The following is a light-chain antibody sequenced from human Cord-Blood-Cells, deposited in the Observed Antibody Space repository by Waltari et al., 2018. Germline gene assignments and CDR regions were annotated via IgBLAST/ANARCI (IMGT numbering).Light chain of an antibody. CDR2: GGS. V-gene: IGLV2-23*01. J-gene: IGLJ3*02. Sequence: QSALPQPAPVSGSPGQSIPISCTGTSSDVGSYNLVSWYQQHPGKAPKLRIYGGSKRPSGVSNRFSGSKSGNTASLTISGLQAEDEADYYCCSYAGSRVFGGGTKLTVL. CDR1: SSDVGSYNL. CDR3: CSYAGSRV.